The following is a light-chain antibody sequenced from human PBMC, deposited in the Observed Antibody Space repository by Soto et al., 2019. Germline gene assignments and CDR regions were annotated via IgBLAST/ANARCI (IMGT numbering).Light chain of an antibody. Sequence: QSVLTQPASVSVSPGQSITISCTGTSSDVGGYNFVSWYQQHPGKAPKLMIYEVTSRPSGVSNRFSGSKSGNTASLTISGLQAEDEADYYCNSYTASSTLVFGTGTKLTVL. CDR2: EVT. J-gene: IGLJ1*01. CDR1: SSDVGGYNF. CDR3: NSYTASSTLV. V-gene: IGLV2-14*03.